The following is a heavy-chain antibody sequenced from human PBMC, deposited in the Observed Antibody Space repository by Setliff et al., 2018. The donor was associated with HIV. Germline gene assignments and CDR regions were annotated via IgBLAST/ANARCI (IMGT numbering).Heavy chain of an antibody. Sequence: GGSLRLSCAASGFTFSSYAMHWVRQAPGKGLEWVAVISYDGSNKYYADSVKGRFTISRDNSKNTLYLQMNSLRAEDTAVYYCARREYNYVPRAFDLWGQGTMVTVSS. D-gene: IGHD5-18*01. V-gene: IGHV3-30*01. CDR3: ARREYNYVPRAFDL. CDR1: GFTFSSYA. CDR2: ISYDGSNK. J-gene: IGHJ3*01.